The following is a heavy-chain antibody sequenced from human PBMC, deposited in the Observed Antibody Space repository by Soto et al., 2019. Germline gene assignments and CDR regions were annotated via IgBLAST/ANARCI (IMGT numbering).Heavy chain of an antibody. V-gene: IGHV1-18*01. D-gene: IGHD5-12*01. CDR2: ISAYNGNT. CDR1: GYTFSNYG. CDR3: ARDLVPGYTGFSDY. J-gene: IGHJ4*02. Sequence: ASVKVSCKTSGYTFSNYGIDWVRQAPGQGLEWMGWISAYNGNTNFAQKLQGRVSLTTDTSSTTTYMELRSLTSDDTAVYYCARDLVPGYTGFSDYWGQGTLVTVSS.